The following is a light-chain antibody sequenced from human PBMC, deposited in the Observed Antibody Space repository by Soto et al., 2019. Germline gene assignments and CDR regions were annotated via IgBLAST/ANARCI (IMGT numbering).Light chain of an antibody. Sequence: AIRMTQSPSSFSASTGDRVTITCRASQGISSYLAWYQQKPGKAPKLLIYAASPLQSGVPSWFSGSGSGTDFTLTITCLQSEDFATYYCQQYYSYPRTFGQGTKLEIK. CDR3: QQYYSYPRT. V-gene: IGKV1-8*01. CDR1: QGISSY. J-gene: IGKJ2*01. CDR2: AAS.